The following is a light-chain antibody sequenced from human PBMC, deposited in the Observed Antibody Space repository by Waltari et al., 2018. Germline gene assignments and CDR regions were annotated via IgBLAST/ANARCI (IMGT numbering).Light chain of an antibody. Sequence: QSALTQPASVSGSPGQSIAISCPGTSSDVGGYNYVSWYQQHPGKAPKLMIHEVSNRPSGISNRFSGSKSGNTASLTISGLQAEDEAHYYCATWDDKLNGVLFGGGTKLTVL. V-gene: IGLV2-14*01. CDR1: SSDVGGYNY. CDR2: EVS. CDR3: ATWDDKLNGVL. J-gene: IGLJ3*02.